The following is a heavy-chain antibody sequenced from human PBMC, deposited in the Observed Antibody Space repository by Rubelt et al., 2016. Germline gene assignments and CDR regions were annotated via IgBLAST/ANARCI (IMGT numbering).Heavy chain of an antibody. D-gene: IGHD3-3*01. CDR2: VYHSGST. J-gene: IGHJ5*02. V-gene: IGHV4-59*02. CDR3: ARWAFRFFGWFDP. CDR1: GGSVNSYY. Sequence: QVQLQESGPGLVNPSETLSLTCTVSGGSVNSYYWSWIRQPPGKGLEWIGYVYHSGSTSYNPSLTSRVTISLDTSNIQFSLRLTSVTAADTAVYFCARWAFRFFGWFDPWGQGALVTVSS.